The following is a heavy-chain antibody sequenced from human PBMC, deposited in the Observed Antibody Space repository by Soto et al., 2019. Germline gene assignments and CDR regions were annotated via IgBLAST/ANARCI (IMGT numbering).Heavy chain of an antibody. Sequence: EVQLVESGGGLVQPGGSLNLSWAASGFTFSGSAMHWVRQASGKGLEWVGRIRSKANSYATAYAASVKGRFTISRDDTKNTAYLQMNSLKTEDTAVYYCTRQGNSSSRYIPRAFDYWCQGTLVTVSS. CDR2: IRSKANSYAT. CDR3: TRQGNSSSRYIPRAFDY. V-gene: IGHV3-73*02. J-gene: IGHJ4*02. CDR1: GFTFSGSA. D-gene: IGHD6-13*01.